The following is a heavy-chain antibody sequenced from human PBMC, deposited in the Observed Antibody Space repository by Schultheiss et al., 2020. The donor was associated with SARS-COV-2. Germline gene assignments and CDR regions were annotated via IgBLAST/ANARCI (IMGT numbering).Heavy chain of an antibody. J-gene: IGHJ6*02. CDR1: GGSFSGYY. D-gene: IGHD2-8*01. CDR3: ARYCTNGVCYTGGYYYGMDV. V-gene: IGHV4-34*01. Sequence: GSLRLSCAVYGGSFSGYYWSWIRQPPEKGLEWIGEINHSGSTNYNPSLKSRVTISVDTSKNQFSLKLSSVTAADTAVYYCARYCTNGVCYTGGYYYGMDVWGQGTTVTVSS. CDR2: INHSGST.